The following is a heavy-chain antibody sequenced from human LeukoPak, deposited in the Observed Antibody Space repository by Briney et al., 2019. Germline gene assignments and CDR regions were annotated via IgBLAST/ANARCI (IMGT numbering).Heavy chain of an antibody. Sequence: GGSLRLSCAASGFIFSGSSMHWVRQAPGKGLEWVCFIRFDATNKYYADSVKGRFTISRDNSNNTLYLQLNNVRTEDTATYFCAKEQYPGYFDFWGQGTLVTVSS. CDR3: AKEQYPGYFDF. CDR2: IRFDATNK. D-gene: IGHD1-14*01. V-gene: IGHV3-30*02. J-gene: IGHJ4*02. CDR1: GFIFSGSS.